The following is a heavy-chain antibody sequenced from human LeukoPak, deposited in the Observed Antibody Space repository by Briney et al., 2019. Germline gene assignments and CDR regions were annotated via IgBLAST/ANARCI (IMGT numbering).Heavy chain of an antibody. CDR1: GFTFSSYG. CDR2: ISYDGSNK. Sequence: LAGGSLRLSCAASGFTFSSYGIHWVRQAPGKGLEWVTVISYDGSNKYYADSVKGRFTISRDNSKNTLYLQMNSLRAEDTAVYYCAKGGTYRDYFDYWGQGTLVTVSS. CDR3: AKGGTYRDYFDY. D-gene: IGHD3-16*01. V-gene: IGHV3-30*18. J-gene: IGHJ4*02.